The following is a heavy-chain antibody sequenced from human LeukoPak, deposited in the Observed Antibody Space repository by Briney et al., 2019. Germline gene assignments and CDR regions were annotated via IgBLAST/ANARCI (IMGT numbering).Heavy chain of an antibody. J-gene: IGHJ3*02. Sequence: SETLSLTCTVSGGSISTYYWSWIRQSPGRGLEWIAYIDYRGSTTYNPSLRSRVTISVDTSRNQFSLKLSSVTAADTAVYYCARSRSGYSYDHAAFEIWGQGTLVTVSS. CDR1: GGSISTYY. CDR2: IDYRGST. D-gene: IGHD5-18*01. CDR3: ARSRSGYSYDHAAFEI. V-gene: IGHV4-59*01.